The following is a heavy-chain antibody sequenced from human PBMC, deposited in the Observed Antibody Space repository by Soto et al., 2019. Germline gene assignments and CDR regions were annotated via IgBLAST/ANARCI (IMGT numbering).Heavy chain of an antibody. CDR3: ARMGSSSWTPRFDY. CDR1: GGSISSSNW. D-gene: IGHD6-13*01. Sequence: QVQLQESGPGLVKPSGTLSLTCAISGGSISSSNWWSWVRQPPGKGLAWIGEIYHSGSTNYNPSLKSRVTISVDKSKNQFSRKLSSVTAADTAVYYCARMGSSSWTPRFDYWGQGTLVTVSS. J-gene: IGHJ4*02. V-gene: IGHV4-4*02. CDR2: IYHSGST.